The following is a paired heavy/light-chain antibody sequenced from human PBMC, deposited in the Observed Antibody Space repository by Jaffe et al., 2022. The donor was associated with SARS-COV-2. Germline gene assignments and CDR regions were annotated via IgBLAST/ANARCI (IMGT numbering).Light chain of an antibody. CDR3: AAWDDSLNGWV. Sequence: QSALTQPPSASGTPGHTVTFSCSGSSSNIGRSAVVWYQQLPGTAPKHLIYSNNQRPSGIPDRFSGSKSGTSASLAISGLQSEDEANYYCAAWDDSLNGWVFGGGTKLTVL. CDR1: SSNIGRSA. V-gene: IGLV1-44*01. CDR2: SNN. J-gene: IGLJ3*02.
Heavy chain of an antibody. CDR2: IKSEIDGATT. Sequence: EVRLVESGGGLVKPGGSLRLSCVASGFTFSNAWMSWVRQAPGKGLEWVGRIKSEIDGATTDYAAPVKGRFTISREDSKNTLYLQMNSLKSDDTAVYYCTTLSSNWPSFWGQGTLVTVSS. CDR3: TTLSSNWPSF. D-gene: IGHD6-13*01. V-gene: IGHV3-15*01. J-gene: IGHJ4*02. CDR1: GFTFSNAW.